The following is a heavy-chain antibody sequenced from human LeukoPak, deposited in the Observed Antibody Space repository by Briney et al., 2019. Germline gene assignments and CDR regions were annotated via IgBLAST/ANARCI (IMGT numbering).Heavy chain of an antibody. CDR3: ARGTFSSGWYAFDI. D-gene: IGHD6-19*01. J-gene: IGHJ3*02. CDR1: GGSISSYY. CDR2: IYYTGST. Sequence: PSETLSLTCTVSGGSISSYYWGWIRQPPGKGLELIGYIYYTGSTNYNPSLKSRVITSVDTSKNQFSLKLSSVTAADTAVYYCARGTFSSGWYAFDIWGQGTMVTVSS. V-gene: IGHV4-59*13.